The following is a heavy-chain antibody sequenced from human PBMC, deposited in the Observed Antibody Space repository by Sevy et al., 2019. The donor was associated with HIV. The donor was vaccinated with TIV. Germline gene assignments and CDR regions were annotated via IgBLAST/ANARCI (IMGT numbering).Heavy chain of an antibody. CDR2: IYPGDSDS. J-gene: IGHJ6*02. CDR3: ARGARGTRTSYFDYGMDV. V-gene: IGHV5-51*01. CDR1: GYSFSDYW. Sequence: GESLKISCKGSGYSFSDYWIVWVRQMPGKGLEWMGIIYPGDSDSRYSPSFQGQVTISADKSISTAYLQWSSLRASDTAMYYCARGARGTRTSYFDYGMDVWGQGTTVTVSS. D-gene: IGHD2-2*01.